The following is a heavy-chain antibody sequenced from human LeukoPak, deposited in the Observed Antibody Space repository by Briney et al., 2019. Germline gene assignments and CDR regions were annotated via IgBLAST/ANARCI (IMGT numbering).Heavy chain of an antibody. V-gene: IGHV4-39*01. CDR3: ARRSQVGYYYGMDV. J-gene: IGHJ6*02. D-gene: IGHD1-26*01. Sequence: PSETLSLTCTVSGGSISSSSYYWGWIRQPPGKGLEWIGSIYYSGSTYYNPSLKSRVTISVDTSKNQFSLKLSSVTAADTAVYYCARRSQVGYYYGMDVWGQGTTVTVSS. CDR2: IYYSGST. CDR1: GGSISSSSYY.